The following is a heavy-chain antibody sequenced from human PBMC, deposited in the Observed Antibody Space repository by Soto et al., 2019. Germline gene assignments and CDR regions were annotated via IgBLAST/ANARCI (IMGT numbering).Heavy chain of an antibody. Sequence: ASVKISCKASGYTYTNYGISWVRQPPGQGLEWMGWINAYNGNTNHAQKLQGRVNMTTDTSTSTAYMELRSLRSDDTAVYYCARGVGSGTYYNQYNWFDPWGQGTLVTVSS. D-gene: IGHD3-10*01. V-gene: IGHV1-18*01. J-gene: IGHJ5*02. CDR2: INAYNGNT. CDR1: GYTYTNYG. CDR3: ARGVGSGTYYNQYNWFDP.